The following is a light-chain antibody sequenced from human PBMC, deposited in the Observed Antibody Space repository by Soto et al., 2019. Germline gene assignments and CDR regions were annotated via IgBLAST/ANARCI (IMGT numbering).Light chain of an antibody. CDR2: INSDGSH. CDR1: SGHSDYA. CDR3: QTWGTGIRV. Sequence: QLVLTQSPSASASLGASIKLTCTLSSGHSDYAIAWHQQQPEKGPRYLMKINSDGSHNKGDGIPDRFSGSSSGAERYLTISSLQSEDEADYYCQTWGTGIRVFGTGTKVTVL. V-gene: IGLV4-69*02. J-gene: IGLJ1*01.